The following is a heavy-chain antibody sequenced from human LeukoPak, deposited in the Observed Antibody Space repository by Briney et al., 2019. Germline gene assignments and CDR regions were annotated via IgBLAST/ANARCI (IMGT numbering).Heavy chain of an antibody. CDR3: ATSGTLYPHFDY. Sequence: ASETLSLTCTVSGRSISNNTYYWGWIRQPPGTGLEWIGSIHYAGSTYYNPSLKSRVTLSVDTSMNQFSLKLSSVTAADTALYYCATSGTLYPHFDYSGQGTLVTVSS. J-gene: IGHJ4*02. V-gene: IGHV4-39*01. D-gene: IGHD3-10*01. CDR1: GRSISNNTYY. CDR2: IHYAGST.